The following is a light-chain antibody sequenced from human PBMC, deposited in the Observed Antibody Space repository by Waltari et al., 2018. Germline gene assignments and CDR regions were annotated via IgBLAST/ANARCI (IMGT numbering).Light chain of an antibody. CDR3: AAWDDSLSVSDV. Sequence: QSVLTQPPSASGTPGQTVTISCSGTNSNIGRNSVFWYQQLPGTAPKLLIYRDKQRPSGVPDRFSGSTSGTSASPAIRGIRSEDDGDYYCAAWDDSLSVSDVFGSGTKVTV. CDR1: NSNIGRNS. V-gene: IGLV1-47*01. J-gene: IGLJ1*01. CDR2: RDK.